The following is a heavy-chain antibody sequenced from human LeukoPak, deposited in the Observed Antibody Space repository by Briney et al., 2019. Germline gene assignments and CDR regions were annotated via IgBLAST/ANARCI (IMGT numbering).Heavy chain of an antibody. Sequence: ASVKVSCKASGYTFTSYGISWVRQAPGQGPEWMGWISAYNGNTNYAQKLQGRVTMTTDTSTSTAYMELRSLRSDDTAVYYCARYCSSTSCYDYYYGMDVWGQGTTVTVSS. V-gene: IGHV1-18*01. CDR2: ISAYNGNT. CDR3: ARYCSSTSCYDYYYGMDV. D-gene: IGHD2-2*01. CDR1: GYTFTSYG. J-gene: IGHJ6*02.